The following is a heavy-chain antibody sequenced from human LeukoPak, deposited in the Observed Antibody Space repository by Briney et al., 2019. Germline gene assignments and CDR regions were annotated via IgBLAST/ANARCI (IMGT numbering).Heavy chain of an antibody. D-gene: IGHD3-9*01. CDR1: GFTVSSNY. CDR3: AKDWVSDDWLLMGRYYYYGMDV. V-gene: IGHV3-53*05. CDR2: IYSGGST. J-gene: IGHJ6*02. Sequence: QPGGSLRLSCAASGFTVSSNYMSWVRQAPGKGLEWVSVIYSGGSTYYADSVKGRFTISRDNSKNSLYLQMNSLRTEDTALYYCAKDWVSDDWLLMGRYYYYGMDVWGQGTTVTVSS.